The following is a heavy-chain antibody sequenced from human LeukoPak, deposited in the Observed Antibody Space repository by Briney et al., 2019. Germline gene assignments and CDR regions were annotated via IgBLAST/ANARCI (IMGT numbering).Heavy chain of an antibody. J-gene: IGHJ4*02. CDR3: AKVRYRGSYFDY. CDR1: GFTFTMSS. CDR2: ISGDGAST. Sequence: GGSLRLSCVASGFTFTMSSMTWVRQAPGKGLEWVSVISGDGASTYYADSVKGRFTISRDTSKDFLYLQMNSLTTDDTALYYCAKVRYRGSYFDYWGQGTLVTVSS. V-gene: IGHV3-43*02. D-gene: IGHD1-26*01.